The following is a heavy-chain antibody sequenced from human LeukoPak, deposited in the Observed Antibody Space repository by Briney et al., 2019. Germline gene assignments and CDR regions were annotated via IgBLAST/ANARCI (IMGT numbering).Heavy chain of an antibody. Sequence: GRSLRLSCAASGFTFSSYGMHWVRQAPGKGLEWVAVIWYDGSNKYYADSVKGRFTVSRDNSKNTLYLQMNSLRAEDTAVYYCARDCCGEWYFFDLWGQGTLVTVSS. CDR2: IWYDGSNK. J-gene: IGHJ4*02. CDR1: GFTFSSYG. V-gene: IGHV3-33*01. CDR3: ARDCCGEWYFFDL. D-gene: IGHD3-10*01.